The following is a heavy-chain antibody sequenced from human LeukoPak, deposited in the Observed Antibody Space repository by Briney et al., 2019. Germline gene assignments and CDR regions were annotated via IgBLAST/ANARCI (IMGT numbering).Heavy chain of an antibody. CDR2: IYYSGST. Sequence: SETLSLTCTVSGGSISSGGYYWSWIRQHPGKGLEWIGYIYYSGSTNYNPSLKSRVTISVDTSKNQFSLKLSSVTAADTAVYYCARGGYYDILTGYTYFDYWGQGTLVTVSS. CDR3: ARGGYYDILTGYTYFDY. D-gene: IGHD3-9*01. J-gene: IGHJ4*02. V-gene: IGHV4-31*03. CDR1: GGSISSGGYY.